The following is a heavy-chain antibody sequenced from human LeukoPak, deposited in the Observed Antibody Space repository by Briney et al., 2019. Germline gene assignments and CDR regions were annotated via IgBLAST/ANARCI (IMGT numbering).Heavy chain of an antibody. D-gene: IGHD6-19*01. V-gene: IGHV3-23*01. J-gene: IGHJ4*02. CDR2: ISGSGGST. Sequence: QTGGSLRLSCAASGXTFSSFAMTWVRKAPGKGLEWVSVISGSGGSTYYAGSVKGRFTISRDSSKNTVFLQMNSLRAEDTAVYYCATNAGQWLVPFDYWGQGTLVTVSS. CDR1: GXTFSSFA. CDR3: ATNAGQWLVPFDY.